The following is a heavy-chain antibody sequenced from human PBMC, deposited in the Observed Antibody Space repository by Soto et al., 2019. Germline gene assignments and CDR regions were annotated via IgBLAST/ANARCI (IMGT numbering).Heavy chain of an antibody. J-gene: IGHJ4*02. Sequence: PGGSLRLSCSASGFTFSSYAMHWVRQAPGKGLEYVSAISSKGGNTYYADSVKGRFTISRDNSKNTLYLQMSSLRAEDTAVYYCVKDRCSGGSCYVGTLDYWAQGTLVTVSS. CDR1: GFTFSSYA. V-gene: IGHV3-64D*06. D-gene: IGHD2-15*01. CDR2: ISSKGGNT. CDR3: VKDRCSGGSCYVGTLDY.